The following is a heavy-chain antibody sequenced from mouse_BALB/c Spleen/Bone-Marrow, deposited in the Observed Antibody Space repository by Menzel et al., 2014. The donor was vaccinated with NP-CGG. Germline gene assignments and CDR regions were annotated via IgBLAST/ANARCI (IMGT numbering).Heavy chain of an antibody. CDR3: ARPTSY. CDR2: INPSSGYT. J-gene: IGHJ3*01. V-gene: IGHV1-4*01. CDR1: GYTFTSYT. Sequence: QVQLQQPGAELARPGASVEMSCKASGYTFTSYTMHWVKQRPGQGLEWIGYINPSSGYTNYNQKFKDKATLTADKSSNTAYLQLSSLTSEDTAVYYCARPTSYWGQGTLVTVSA. D-gene: IGHD2-10*01.